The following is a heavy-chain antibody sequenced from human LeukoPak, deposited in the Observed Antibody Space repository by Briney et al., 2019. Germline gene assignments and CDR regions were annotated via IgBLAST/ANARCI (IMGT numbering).Heavy chain of an antibody. J-gene: IGHJ4*02. CDR1: EGTFSSYA. CDR2: IIPIFGTA. D-gene: IGHD1-1*01. Sequence: GASVKVSCKASEGTFSSYAISWVRQAPGQGLEWMGGIIPIFGTANYAQKFQGRVTITADESTSTAYMELSSLRSEDTAVYYCARALYWYDPFDYWGQGTLVTVSS. CDR3: ARALYWYDPFDY. V-gene: IGHV1-69*13.